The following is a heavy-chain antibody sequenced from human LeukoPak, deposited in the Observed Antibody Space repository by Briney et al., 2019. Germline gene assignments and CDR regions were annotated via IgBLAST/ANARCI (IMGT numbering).Heavy chain of an antibody. D-gene: IGHD1-26*01. V-gene: IGHV4-59*08. CDR3: ARRYSGIFDP. CDR2: IYYSGST. J-gene: IGHJ5*02. Sequence: SETLSLTCTVSGGSISSYYWSWIRQPPGKGLEWIGYIYYSGSTNYDPSLKSRVTISVDTSKNQFSLKLSSVTAADTAVYYCARRYSGIFDPWGQGTLVTVSS. CDR1: GGSISSYY.